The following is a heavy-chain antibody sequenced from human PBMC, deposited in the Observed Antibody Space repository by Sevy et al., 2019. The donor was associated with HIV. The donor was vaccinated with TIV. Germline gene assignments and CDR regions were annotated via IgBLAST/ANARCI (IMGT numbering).Heavy chain of an antibody. CDR3: ARNGGAYDTGFDP. Sequence: GGSLRLSCAASGFTFSNYEMNWVRQAPGKGLEWVSHITSSGSSIYYAYSVKGRFTISRDNAKNSLYLQMNSLRVEDTAVYYCARNGGAYDTGFDPWGQGTLVTVSS. J-gene: IGHJ5*02. CDR2: ITSSGSSI. V-gene: IGHV3-48*03. D-gene: IGHD3-22*01. CDR1: GFTFSNYE.